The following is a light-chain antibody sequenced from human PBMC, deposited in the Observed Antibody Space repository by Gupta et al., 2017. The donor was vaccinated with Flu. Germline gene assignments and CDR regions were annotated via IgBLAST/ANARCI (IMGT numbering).Light chain of an antibody. V-gene: IGLV1-51*01. CDR2: ENN. CDR1: TSNMGNNY. CDR3: GAWDSSLSAGV. J-gene: IGLJ3*02. Sequence: STSNMGNNYVSWYQHFPGTAPKLLIFENNQRPSEIPDRFSGSKSGTSATLGITGLQTGDEAHYYCGAWDSSLSAGVFGGGTKLTVL.